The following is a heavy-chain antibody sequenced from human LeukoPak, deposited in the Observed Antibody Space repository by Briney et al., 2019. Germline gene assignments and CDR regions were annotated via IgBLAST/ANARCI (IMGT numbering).Heavy chain of an antibody. J-gene: IGHJ6*03. V-gene: IGHV4-59*01. CDR1: GGSISSYY. CDR2: IYYSGST. CDR3: AGGSSWYHYYYMDV. Sequence: SETLSLTCTVSGGSISSYYWSWIRQPPGKGLEWIGYIYYSGSTNYNPSLKSRVTISVDTSKNQFSLKLSSVTAADTAVYYCAGGSSWYHYYYMDVWGKGTTVTVS. D-gene: IGHD6-13*01.